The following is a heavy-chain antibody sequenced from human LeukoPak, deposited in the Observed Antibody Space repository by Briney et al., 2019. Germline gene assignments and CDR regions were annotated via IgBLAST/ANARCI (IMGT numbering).Heavy chain of an antibody. Sequence: PSETLSLTCTVSGGSISSGGYYWSWIRQHPGKGLEWIGYIYYSGSTYYNPSLKSRVTISVDTSKNQFSLKLSSVTAADTAVYYCARGFVVVTAIKYYFDYWGQGTLVTVSS. CDR1: GGSISSGGYY. D-gene: IGHD2-21*02. CDR3: ARGFVVVTAIKYYFDY. V-gene: IGHV4-31*03. J-gene: IGHJ4*02. CDR2: IYYSGST.